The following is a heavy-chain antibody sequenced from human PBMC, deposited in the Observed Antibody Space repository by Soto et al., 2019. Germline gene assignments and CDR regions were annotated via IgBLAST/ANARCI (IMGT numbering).Heavy chain of an antibody. Sequence: GGSLRLSCVASGFTFSSSEMNWVRQAPGRGLEWVSYIGYSGSTKYYAASVKGRFTISRDNDKKSLFLQMNSLRAEDTAVYYCARLSTPASIYDDDSSNWGQGTMVTVSS. V-gene: IGHV3-48*03. CDR3: ARLSTPASIYDDDSSN. CDR1: GFTFSSSE. J-gene: IGHJ3*01. CDR2: IGYSGSTK. D-gene: IGHD3-22*01.